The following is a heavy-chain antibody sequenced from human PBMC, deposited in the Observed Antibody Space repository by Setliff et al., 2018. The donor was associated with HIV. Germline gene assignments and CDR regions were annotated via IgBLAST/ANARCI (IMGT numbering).Heavy chain of an antibody. V-gene: IGHV1-8*02. J-gene: IGHJ6*03. CDR1: GYTFTNYD. CDR2: MNPDSRNT. Sequence: ASVKVSCKPSGYTFTNYDINWVRQAAGQGLEWMGWMNPDSRNTGYAQRFEGSVTMTWDASISTAYMELNNVKLEDTAVYYCARARTDYYDRRRRSHYYIDVWARGATVTVSS. D-gene: IGHD3-22*01. CDR3: ARARTDYYDRRRRSHYYIDV.